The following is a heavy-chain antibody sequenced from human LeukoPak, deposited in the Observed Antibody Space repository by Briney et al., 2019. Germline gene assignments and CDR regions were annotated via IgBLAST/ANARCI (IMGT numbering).Heavy chain of an antibody. Sequence: GSLRLSFTASGFTFGYYSMNWVRPAPGKGLEWVGFIRSKTYDGTTEYAASVKGRFTISRDDSKSIAYLQMNSLKTEDTAVYYCTRDQTPYYWGQGTLVTVSS. CDR2: IRSKTYDGTT. J-gene: IGHJ4*02. CDR1: GFTFGYYS. CDR3: TRDQTPYY. V-gene: IGHV3-49*04.